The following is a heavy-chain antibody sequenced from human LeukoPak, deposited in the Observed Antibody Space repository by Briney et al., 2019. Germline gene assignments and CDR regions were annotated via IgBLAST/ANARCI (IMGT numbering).Heavy chain of an antibody. CDR2: LSSSSSYI. CDR3: ARDTYYYDSGVDY. J-gene: IGHJ4*02. Sequence: GGSLRLTCAASGVTFSSYSMHWVRQAPGKGLEWVSSLSSSSSYIYYADSVKGRFTISRDNAKNSLYLQMNSLRAEDTAVYYCARDTYYYDSGVDYWGQGTLVTVSS. CDR1: GVTFSSYS. D-gene: IGHD3-22*01. V-gene: IGHV3-21*01.